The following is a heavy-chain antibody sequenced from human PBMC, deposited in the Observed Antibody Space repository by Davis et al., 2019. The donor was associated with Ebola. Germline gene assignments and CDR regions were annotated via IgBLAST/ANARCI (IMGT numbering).Heavy chain of an antibody. CDR1: GYTFTSYG. D-gene: IGHD1-14*01. J-gene: IGHJ4*02. CDR2: ISAYNGNT. CDR3: SIGGTTGGFDY. Sequence: AASVKVSCKASGYTFTSYGISWVRQAPGQGLEWMGWISAYNGNTNYAQKLQGRVTMTTDTSTSTAYMELSGLRSEDTAVYYCSIGGTTGGFDYWGQGTLVTVSS. V-gene: IGHV1-18*04.